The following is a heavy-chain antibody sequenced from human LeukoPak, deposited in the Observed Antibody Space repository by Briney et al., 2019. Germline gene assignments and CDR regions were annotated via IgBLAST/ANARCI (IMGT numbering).Heavy chain of an antibody. CDR1: GGSVSSDSYY. J-gene: IGHJ4*02. CDR2: INYSGTT. Sequence: PSETLSLTCTVSGGSVSSDSYYWVWVRQPPGKGLEWTGSINYSGTTFYSSSLKSRITLSMDASKNQFSLGLTSVTAADTAVYYCARLGTYSGNLFDNWGQGTLVTVSS. V-gene: IGHV4-39*01. CDR3: ARLGTYSGNLFDN. D-gene: IGHD1-26*01.